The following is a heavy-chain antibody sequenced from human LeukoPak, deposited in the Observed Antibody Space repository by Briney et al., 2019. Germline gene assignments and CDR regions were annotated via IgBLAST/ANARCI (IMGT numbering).Heavy chain of an antibody. Sequence: PSETLSLTCAVSGGSISSTNWWSWVRQPPGKGLEWIGEIYHSGSTNHNPSLKSRVIISVDKSKNQFSLQLNSVTPEDTAVYYCARAAAGTAFDYWGQGTLVTVSS. D-gene: IGHD6-13*01. J-gene: IGHJ4*02. V-gene: IGHV4-4*02. CDR3: ARAAAGTAFDY. CDR2: IYHSGST. CDR1: GGSISSTNW.